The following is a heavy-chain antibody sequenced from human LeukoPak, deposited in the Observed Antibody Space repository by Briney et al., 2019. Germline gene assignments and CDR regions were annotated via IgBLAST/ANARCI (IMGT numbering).Heavy chain of an antibody. V-gene: IGHV1-24*01. J-gene: IGHJ6*02. CDR2: FDPEDGET. CDR1: GYTLTELF. CDR3: ATGYYGSGSYFYYYYGMDV. Sequence: GASVTVSCKVSGYTLTELFMHWVRQAPGKGLEWMGGFDPEDGETIYAQKFQGRVTMTEDTSTDTAYMELSSLRSEDTAVYYCATGYYGSGSYFYYYYGMDVWGQGTTVTVSS. D-gene: IGHD3-10*01.